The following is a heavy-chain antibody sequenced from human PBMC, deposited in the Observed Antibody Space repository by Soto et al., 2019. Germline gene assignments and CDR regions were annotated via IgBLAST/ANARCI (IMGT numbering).Heavy chain of an antibody. CDR1: GFTFSSYE. D-gene: IGHD3-3*01. Sequence: GGSLRRSCAASGFTFSSYEMNWVRQAPGKGLEWVSYISSIGSTIYYADSVKGRFTISRDNAKNSLYLQMNSLRAEDTAVYYCASELRFLEWLPFDYWGQGTLVTVSS. J-gene: IGHJ4*02. CDR2: ISSIGSTI. CDR3: ASELRFLEWLPFDY. V-gene: IGHV3-48*03.